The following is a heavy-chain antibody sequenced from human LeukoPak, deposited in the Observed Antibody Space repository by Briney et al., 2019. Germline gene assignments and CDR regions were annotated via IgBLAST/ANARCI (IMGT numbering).Heavy chain of an antibody. V-gene: IGHV3-21*01. CDR2: ISSGSSYI. CDR1: GFTFSNYN. J-gene: IGHJ4*02. D-gene: IGHD6-19*01. Sequence: GGSLRLSCAASGFTFSNYNMNWVRHAPGKGLEWVSSISSGSSYINYTDSLKGRFTISRHDAKNSLYLHMNSLRAEHTAVYYCARGPQWRLEYWRQGTLVSVPS. CDR3: ARGPQWRLEY.